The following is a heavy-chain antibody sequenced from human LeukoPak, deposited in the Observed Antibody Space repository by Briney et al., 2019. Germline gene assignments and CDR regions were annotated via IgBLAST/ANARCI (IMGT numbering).Heavy chain of an antibody. J-gene: IGHJ4*02. V-gene: IGHV1-2*02. CDR1: GYTFTGYY. D-gene: IGHD1-26*01. CDR2: INPNSGGT. CDR3: ARVISIVGARD. Sequence: GASVTVSCTASGYTFTGYYMHWVRQAPGQGLEWMGWINPNSGGTNYAQKFQGRVTMTRDTSISTAYMELSRLRSDDTAVYYCARVISIVGARDWGQGTLVTVSS.